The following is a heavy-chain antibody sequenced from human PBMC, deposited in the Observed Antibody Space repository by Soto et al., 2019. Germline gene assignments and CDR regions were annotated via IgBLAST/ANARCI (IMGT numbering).Heavy chain of an antibody. CDR3: APDPSPYYDFWSGYYSSPNHYHRVRGMDV. Sequence: ASVKVSCKVSGYTLTELSMHWVRQAPGKGLEWMGGFDPEDGETIYAQKFQGRVTMTEDTSTDTAYMELSSLRSEDTAVYYCAPDPSPYYDFWSGYYSSPNHYHRVRGMDVWGQGTTVTVSS. CDR1: GYTLTELS. D-gene: IGHD3-3*01. J-gene: IGHJ6*02. CDR2: FDPEDGET. V-gene: IGHV1-24*01.